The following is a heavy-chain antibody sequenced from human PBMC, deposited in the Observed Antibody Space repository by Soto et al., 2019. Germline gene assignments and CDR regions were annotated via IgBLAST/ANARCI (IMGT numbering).Heavy chain of an antibody. Sequence: QLLQSGGGFVQPGWSLTLSCAASGFTFGTTDMSWVRQAPGEGLEWVSTIDGSGGITYYADSVKGRFTISRDNSRNTVYLQMNSLRGDDTALYYCVKNSGWFNTWGQGALVTVSS. V-gene: IGHV3-23*01. D-gene: IGHD3-10*01. CDR1: GFTFGTTD. CDR2: IDGSGGIT. J-gene: IGHJ5*02. CDR3: VKNSGWFNT.